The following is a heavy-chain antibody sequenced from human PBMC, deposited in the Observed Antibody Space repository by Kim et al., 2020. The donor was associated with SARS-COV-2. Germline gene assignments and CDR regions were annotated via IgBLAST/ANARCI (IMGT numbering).Heavy chain of an antibody. CDR3: AREGVVPAAGTAGGGNWVDP. Sequence: SVKVCCKASGGTFSSYAISWVRQAPGQGLEWMGGIIPIFGTANYAQKFQGRVTITADESTSTAYMELSSLRSEDTAVYYCAREGVVPAAGTAGGGNWVDPWGLGTLVTVSS. CDR2: IIPIFGTA. D-gene: IGHD2-2*01. CDR1: GGTFSSYA. V-gene: IGHV1-69*13. J-gene: IGHJ5*02.